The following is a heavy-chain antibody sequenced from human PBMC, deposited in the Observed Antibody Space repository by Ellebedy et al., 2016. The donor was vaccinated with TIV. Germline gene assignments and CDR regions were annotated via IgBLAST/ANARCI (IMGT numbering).Heavy chain of an antibody. CDR1: GFTVSDSY. Sequence: GGSLRLXCVASGFTVSDSYMSWVRQAPEKGLEWVSIIYGDGTTYYADSVRDRFTISRDNSKNTMYLQLSSLRAEDTAIYYCVKAHASASATRALDYWGQGTVVTVSS. CDR2: IYGDGTT. D-gene: IGHD1-1*01. CDR3: VKAHASASATRALDY. J-gene: IGHJ4*02. V-gene: IGHV3-66*01.